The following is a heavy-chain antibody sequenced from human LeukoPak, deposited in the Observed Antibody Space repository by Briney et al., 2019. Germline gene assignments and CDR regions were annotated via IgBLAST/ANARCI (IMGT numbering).Heavy chain of an antibody. V-gene: IGHV4-59*01. CDR1: GGSIRSYY. CDR3: ARAGYSYGTGYYFDY. D-gene: IGHD5-18*01. CDR2: IYYTGAT. J-gene: IGHJ4*02. Sequence: AETLSLTCTVSGGSIRSYYWSRIRLPPGKDLEWIGYIYYTGATYYNPSLKSRVTISLDTSKNQFSLKLSSVTAADAAVYYCARAGYSYGTGYYFDYWGQGALVTVSS.